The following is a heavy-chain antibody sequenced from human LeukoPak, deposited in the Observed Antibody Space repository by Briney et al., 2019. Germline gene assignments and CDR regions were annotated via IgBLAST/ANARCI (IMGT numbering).Heavy chain of an antibody. CDR3: ASIAAAGTVDY. Sequence: GGSLRPSCAAPGFTFSSYEMNWVRQAPGKGREWVSYISSSGSTIYYADSVKGRFTISRDNAKNSLYLQMNSLRAEDTAVYYCASIAAAGTVDYWGQGTLVTVSS. CDR2: ISSSGSTI. D-gene: IGHD6-13*01. CDR1: GFTFSSYE. V-gene: IGHV3-48*03. J-gene: IGHJ4*02.